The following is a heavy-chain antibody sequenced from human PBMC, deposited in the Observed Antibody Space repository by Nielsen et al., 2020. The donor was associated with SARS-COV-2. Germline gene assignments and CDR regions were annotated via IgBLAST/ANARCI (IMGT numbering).Heavy chain of an antibody. V-gene: IGHV3-23*01. CDR2: ISGGDDST. J-gene: IGHJ4*02. Sequence: GESLKISCAASGFTFNNYHMSWVRQAPEKGLEWVSSISGGDDSTYYADSVKGRFTISRDNSKNTLYLQLNSLRAEDTAIYYCAKDETTSGVNFFHYWGQGALVTVSS. CDR3: AKDETTSGVNFFHY. D-gene: IGHD7-27*01. CDR1: GFTFNNYH.